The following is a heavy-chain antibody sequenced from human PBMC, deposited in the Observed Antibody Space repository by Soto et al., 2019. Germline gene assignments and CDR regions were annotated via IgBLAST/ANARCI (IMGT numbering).Heavy chain of an antibody. CDR2: VYYSGTT. CDR1: GGSVSAKTYY. Sequence: QVQLQESGPGLLKPSETLSLTCSVSGGSVSAKTYYWSWIRQPPGKRLEWIGYVYYSGTTNYNPSLKGRVTISVDLSKNRFSLRLSSVTTADTALYYCARTTAVPNTLRSRYFFDYWGQGTLVTVSS. J-gene: IGHJ4*02. V-gene: IGHV4-61*01. CDR3: ARTTAVPNTLRSRYFFDY. D-gene: IGHD4-17*01.